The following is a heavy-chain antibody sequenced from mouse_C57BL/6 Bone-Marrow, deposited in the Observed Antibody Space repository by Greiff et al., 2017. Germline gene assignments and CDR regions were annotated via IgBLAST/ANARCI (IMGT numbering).Heavy chain of an antibody. Sequence: EVKLVESGGGLVQPKGSLKLSCAASGFSFNTYAMNWVRQAPRKGLEWVARIRSKSNNYATYYADSVKDRFTISRDDSESMLYLQMNNLKTEATAMYYCVRTSSIRDVWGTGTTVTVSS. CDR3: VRTSSIRDV. V-gene: IGHV10-1*01. CDR1: GFSFNTYA. CDR2: IRSKSNNYAT. J-gene: IGHJ1*03.